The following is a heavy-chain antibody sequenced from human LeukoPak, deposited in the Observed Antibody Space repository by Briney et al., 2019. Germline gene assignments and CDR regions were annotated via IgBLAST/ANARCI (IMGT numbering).Heavy chain of an antibody. V-gene: IGHV1-2*02. D-gene: IGHD6-19*01. CDR1: GHTFTGYY. CDR3: AQSSGWDSLKY. CDR2: INPNSGGT. Sequence: ASVKVSCKASGHTFTGYYMHWVRQAPGQGLEWMGWINPNSGGTNHAQKFQGRVSMTRDTSISTAYMELSRLRSDDAAVYYCAQSSGWDSLKYWGQGTLVTVSS. J-gene: IGHJ4*02.